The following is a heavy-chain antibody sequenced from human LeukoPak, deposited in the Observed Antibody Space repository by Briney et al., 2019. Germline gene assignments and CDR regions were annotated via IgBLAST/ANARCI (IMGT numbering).Heavy chain of an antibody. V-gene: IGHV4-59*01. Sequence: SETLSLTCTVSGDSISTYYWSWIRQPPGKGLEWIGYIYYRVTSDYNPSLKSRVTMSVDMSTRQISLKLSSVTAADTAVYYCARVLGYCSSTSCHDAFDIWGQGTMVTVSS. CDR2: IYYRVTS. J-gene: IGHJ3*02. D-gene: IGHD2-2*01. CDR1: GDSISTYY. CDR3: ARVLGYCSSTSCHDAFDI.